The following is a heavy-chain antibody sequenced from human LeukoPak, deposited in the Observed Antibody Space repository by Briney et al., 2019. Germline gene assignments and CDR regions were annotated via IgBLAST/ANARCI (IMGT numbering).Heavy chain of an antibody. CDR2: ISAYNGNT. J-gene: IGHJ4*02. CDR1: GYTFTSYG. V-gene: IGHV1-18*01. Sequence: ASVKVSCKASGYTFTSYGISWVRQAPGQGLEWMGWISAYNGNTNYAQKLQGRVTMTTDTSTSTAYMELRSLRSDDTAVHYCARNDEGGTYYYDSSGYYYWGQGTLVTVSS. D-gene: IGHD3-22*01. CDR3: ARNDEGGTYYYDSSGYYY.